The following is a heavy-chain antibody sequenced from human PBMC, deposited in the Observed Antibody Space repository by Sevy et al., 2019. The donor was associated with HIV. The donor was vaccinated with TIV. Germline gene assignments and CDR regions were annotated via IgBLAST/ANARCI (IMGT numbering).Heavy chain of an antibody. V-gene: IGHV3-73*01. CDR3: VSLLYYYEEYIAMDV. CDR2: IRSKASSYAT. Sequence: GGSLRLSCAASGFTFSGSAMHWVRQASGKGLEWIGRIRSKASSYATVYAASVKGRFTISRDDSKNTTYLQMNSLKIEDTAVYYCVSLLYYYEEYIAMDVWGQGTTVTVSS. D-gene: IGHD3-22*01. CDR1: GFTFSGSA. J-gene: IGHJ6*02.